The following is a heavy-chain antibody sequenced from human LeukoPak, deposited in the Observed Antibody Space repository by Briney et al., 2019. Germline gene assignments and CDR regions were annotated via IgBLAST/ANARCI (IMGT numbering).Heavy chain of an antibody. J-gene: IGHJ3*02. CDR2: IYYSGST. V-gene: IGHV4-59*01. CDR3: ATGSGRTDDAFDI. Sequence: PSETLSLTCTVSGGSISSYYWSWTRQPPGKGLEWIGYIYYSGSTNYNPSLKSRVTISVDTSKNQFSLKLSSVTAADTAVYYCATGSGRTDDAFDIWGQGTMVTVSS. D-gene: IGHD3-10*01. CDR1: GGSISSYY.